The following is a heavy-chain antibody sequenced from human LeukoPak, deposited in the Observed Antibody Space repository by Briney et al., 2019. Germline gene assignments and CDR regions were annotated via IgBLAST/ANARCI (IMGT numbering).Heavy chain of an antibody. Sequence: SETLSLTCTVTDGSISDSYWSWIRQSPRKGLEWIGYIYFTGFTHYNPSLKSRVTMSVDMSKKQFSPNLNSVTAADTAVYYCARDGNGGNSWGWFDPWGQGTLVTVSA. D-gene: IGHD4-23*01. V-gene: IGHV4-59*01. CDR1: DGSISDSY. CDR3: ARDGNGGNSWGWFDP. J-gene: IGHJ5*02. CDR2: IYFTGFT.